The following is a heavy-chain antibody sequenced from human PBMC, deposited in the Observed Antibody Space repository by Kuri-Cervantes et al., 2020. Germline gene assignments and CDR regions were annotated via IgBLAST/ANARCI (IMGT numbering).Heavy chain of an antibody. V-gene: IGHV3-30*02. D-gene: IGHD3-10*01. CDR2: IGNDGTYK. CDR1: GFTFSTCG. J-gene: IGHJ4*02. CDR3: ARARLLWFGELSGAFDY. Sequence: GESLKISCAASGFTFSTCGMHWVRQAPGKGLEWVTFIGNDGTYKYYADSVKGRFTISRDNAKNTLYLQMNSLRTEDAAVYYCARARLLWFGELSGAFDYWGQGTLVTVSS.